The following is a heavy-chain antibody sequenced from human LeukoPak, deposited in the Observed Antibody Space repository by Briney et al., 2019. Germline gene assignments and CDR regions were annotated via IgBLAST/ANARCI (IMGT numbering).Heavy chain of an antibody. CDR1: GYSFNSYW. J-gene: IGHJ4*02. CDR3: ARLPGIVATIERYFDY. V-gene: IGHV5-51*01. Sequence: GESLKISCKGSGYSFNSYWIGWVRQMPGKGLEWMGIIYPGDSDTRYSPSFQGQVTISADKSISTAYLQWSSLKASDTAMYYCARLPGIVATIERYFDYWGQGTLVTVTS. CDR2: IYPGDSDT. D-gene: IGHD5-12*01.